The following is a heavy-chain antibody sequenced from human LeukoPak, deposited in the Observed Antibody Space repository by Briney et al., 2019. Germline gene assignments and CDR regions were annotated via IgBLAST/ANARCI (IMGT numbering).Heavy chain of an antibody. Sequence: ASVKVSCKASGYTFTSYDINWVRQATGQGLECMGWMNPNSGNTGYAQKFQGRVTMTRNTSISTAYMELSSLRSEDTAVYYCARSYGSGSYYTVFPAYYFDYWGQGTLVTVSS. D-gene: IGHD3-10*01. J-gene: IGHJ4*02. V-gene: IGHV1-8*01. CDR2: MNPNSGNT. CDR3: ARSYGSGSYYTVFPAYYFDY. CDR1: GYTFTSYD.